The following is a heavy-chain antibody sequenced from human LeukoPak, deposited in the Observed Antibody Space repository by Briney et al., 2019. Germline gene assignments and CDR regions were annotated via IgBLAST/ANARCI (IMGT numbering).Heavy chain of an antibody. J-gene: IGHJ5*02. V-gene: IGHV3-30*18. Sequence: PGRSLRLSCAASGFTFSSYGMHWVRQAPGKGLEWVAVISYDGSNKYYADSVKGRFTISGDNSKNTLYLQMNSLRAEDTAVYYCAKEGGGYSGYDNNWFDPWGQGTLVTVSS. CDR1: GFTFSSYG. D-gene: IGHD5-12*01. CDR3: AKEGGGYSGYDNNWFDP. CDR2: ISYDGSNK.